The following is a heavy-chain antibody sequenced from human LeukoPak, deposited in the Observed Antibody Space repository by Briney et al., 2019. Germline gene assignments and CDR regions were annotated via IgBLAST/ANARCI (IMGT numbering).Heavy chain of an antibody. J-gene: IGHJ6*03. V-gene: IGHV1-46*01. Sequence: ASVKVSCKASGYTFTSYYMHWVRQAPGQGLEWMGIINPSGGSTSYAQKFQGRVTMTRDTSISTAYMELSRLRSDDTAVYYCARDPLYDYYYYMDVWGKGTTVTVSS. CDR1: GYTFTSYY. D-gene: IGHD5/OR15-5a*01. CDR2: INPSGGST. CDR3: ARDPLYDYYYYMDV.